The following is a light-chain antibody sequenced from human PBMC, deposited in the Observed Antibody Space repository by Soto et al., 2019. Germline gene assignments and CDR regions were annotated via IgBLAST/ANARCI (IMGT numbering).Light chain of an antibody. CDR2: AAS. V-gene: IGKV1-39*01. J-gene: IGKJ1*01. Sequence: DIQMTQSPSSLSASVGDIVTITFRASQSISSYLNWYQQKPGKAPKLLIYAASSLQSGVPSRFSGSGSGTDFTLTISSLQPEDFATYYCQQSSTARAFGQGTKVDIK. CDR3: QQSSTARA. CDR1: QSISSY.